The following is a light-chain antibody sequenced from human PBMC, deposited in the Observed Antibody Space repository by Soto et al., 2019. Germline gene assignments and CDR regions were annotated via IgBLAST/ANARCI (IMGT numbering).Light chain of an antibody. V-gene: IGKV3-15*01. CDR2: GAS. CDR3: QQYNNWPPLP. Sequence: EIVMTQSPATLSVSPGERATLSYRASQSVSSNLAWYQQKPGQAPRLLIYGASTRATGIPARFSGSGSGTEFTLTISSLQSEDFAVYYCQQYNNWPPLPFGGGTKVEIK. J-gene: IGKJ4*01. CDR1: QSVSSN.